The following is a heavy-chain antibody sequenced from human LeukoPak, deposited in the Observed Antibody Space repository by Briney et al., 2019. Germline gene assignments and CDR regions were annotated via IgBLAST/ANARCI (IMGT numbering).Heavy chain of an antibody. CDR2: IYSSGST. CDR1: GYSISSGYY. J-gene: IGHJ5*02. D-gene: IGHD2-15*01. Sequence: PSETLSLTCTVSGYSISSGYYWGWIRQPPGKGLEWIGRIYSSGSTNYKPSLKSRLTISVDTSKNQFSLKLSSVIAADTAVYYCAREFVGYCSGGSCPGYRNWFDPWGQGTLVTVSS. CDR3: AREFVGYCSGGSCPGYRNWFDP. V-gene: IGHV4-38-2*02.